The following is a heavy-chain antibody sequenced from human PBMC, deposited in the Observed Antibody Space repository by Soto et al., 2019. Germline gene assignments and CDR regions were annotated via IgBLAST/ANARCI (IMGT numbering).Heavy chain of an antibody. CDR3: VRDGSLLGMTR. CDR1: GFTFKNYN. D-gene: IGHD3-10*01. V-gene: IGHV3-21*02. Sequence: EVQLVESGGGLVKPGESLRLSCVASGFTFKNYNMNWVRQAPGKGLEWVSSIGGSDTFTYYADSVKGRFTISRDNAKSSLFLQMNSLRVEDTAVYLCVRDGSLLGMTRWGQGALVTVSS. J-gene: IGHJ4*02. CDR2: IGGSDTFT.